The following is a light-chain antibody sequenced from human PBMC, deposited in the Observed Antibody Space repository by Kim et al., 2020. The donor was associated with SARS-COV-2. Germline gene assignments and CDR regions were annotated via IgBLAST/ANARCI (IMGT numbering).Light chain of an antibody. CDR2: GKN. V-gene: IGLV3-19*01. CDR1: SLRNYY. CDR3: NSRDTSGHLYV. J-gene: IGLJ1*01. Sequence: SSELTQDPAVSVALGQTVRITCQGDSLRNYYASWYQQRPGQAPILVIYGKNSRPSGIPDRFSGSTSGNTASLTITGAQAEDEADYYCNSRDTSGHLYVFGSGTKVTVL.